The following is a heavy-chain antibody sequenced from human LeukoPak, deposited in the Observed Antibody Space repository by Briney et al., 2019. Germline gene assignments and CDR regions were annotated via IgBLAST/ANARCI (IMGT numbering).Heavy chain of an antibody. CDR3: AREGIVVTAATLDYYYYYYMDV. V-gene: IGHV1-18*01. CDR2: ISAYNGNT. D-gene: IGHD2-2*01. CDR1: GYTFTSYG. J-gene: IGHJ6*03. Sequence: ASVKVSCKASGYTFTSYGISWVRQAPGQGLEWMGWISAYNGNTNYAQKLQGRVTMTTDTSTSTAYMELRSLRSDDTAVYYCAREGIVVTAATLDYYYYYYMDVWGKGTTVTVSS.